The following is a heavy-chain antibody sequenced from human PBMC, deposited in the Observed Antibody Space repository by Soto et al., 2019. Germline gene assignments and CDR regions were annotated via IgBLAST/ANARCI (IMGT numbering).Heavy chain of an antibody. D-gene: IGHD3-22*01. CDR1: GFTVNNNY. Sequence: PGGSLRLSCAASGFTVNNNYMSWVRQAPGKGLEWVSVIFSGGSTYYADSVNGRFTISRDNSKNTVHLQMNSLRAEDTAVYYCAIASYYYDSSGYYYRYYFDYWGQGTLVTVSS. V-gene: IGHV3-66*01. CDR3: AIASYYYDSSGYYYRYYFDY. CDR2: IFSGGST. J-gene: IGHJ4*02.